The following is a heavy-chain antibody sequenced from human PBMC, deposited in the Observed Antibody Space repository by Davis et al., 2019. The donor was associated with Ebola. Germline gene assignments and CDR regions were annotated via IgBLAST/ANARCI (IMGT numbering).Heavy chain of an antibody. CDR3: ARDGGVPAAYYYYGMDV. V-gene: IGHV3-11*04. CDR1: GFTFSDYY. J-gene: IGHJ6*02. Sequence: PGGSLRLSCAASGFTFSDYYMSWIRQAPGKGLGWVSYISSSGSTIYYADSVKGRFTISRDNSKNTLYLQMNSLRAEDTAVYYCARDGGVPAAYYYYGMDVWGQGTTVTVSS. CDR2: ISSSGSTI. D-gene: IGHD2-2*01.